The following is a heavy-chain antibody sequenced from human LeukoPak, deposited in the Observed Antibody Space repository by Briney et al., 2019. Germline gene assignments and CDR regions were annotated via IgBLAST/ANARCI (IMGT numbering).Heavy chain of an antibody. V-gene: IGHV3-7*01. D-gene: IGHD6-19*01. J-gene: IGHJ4*02. Sequence: GGSLRLSCAASGFTFSSYWMSWVRQAPGKGLEWVAYIKQDGSEKYYVDSVKGRFTISRDNAKNSLYLQMNSLRAEDTAVYYCARGARQWLVPDFDYWGQGSLVTVSS. CDR1: GFTFSSYW. CDR3: ARGARQWLVPDFDY. CDR2: IKQDGSEK.